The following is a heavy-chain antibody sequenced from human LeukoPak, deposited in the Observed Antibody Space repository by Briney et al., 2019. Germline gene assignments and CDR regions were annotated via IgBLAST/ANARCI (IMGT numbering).Heavy chain of an antibody. V-gene: IGHV4-30-4*01. CDR1: GGSITNGDCY. D-gene: IGHD3-10*01. J-gene: IGHJ4*02. CDR2: IYYSGST. Sequence: SETLSLTCTVSGGSITNGDCYWSWIRQPPGKGLEWIGYIYYSGSTYYNPSLKSRVTISVDTSKNQFSLKLSSVTAADTAVYYCARGESGSTNYYGSGSYSRFDYWGQGTLVTVSS. CDR3: ARGESGSTNYYGSGSYSRFDY.